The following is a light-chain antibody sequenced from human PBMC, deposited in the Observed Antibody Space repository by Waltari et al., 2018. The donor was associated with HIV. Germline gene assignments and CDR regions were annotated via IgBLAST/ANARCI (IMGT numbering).Light chain of an antibody. J-gene: IGKJ4*01. CDR2: EAS. V-gene: IGKV3-15*01. CDR3: QHYNNWPLT. Sequence: ERVMTQSPATLSVSPGEGVTLSCRASQNVSSNLAWYQQKPGQAPRLLIYEASTRVTAMTGRFSGSGSWTEFTLTISSLHSADFAAYYCQHYNNWPLTFGGGTKVEIK. CDR1: QNVSSN.